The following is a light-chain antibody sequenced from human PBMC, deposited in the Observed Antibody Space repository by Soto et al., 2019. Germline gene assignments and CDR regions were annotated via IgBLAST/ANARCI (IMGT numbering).Light chain of an antibody. CDR2: GTS. J-gene: IGKJ1*01. Sequence: DIVLTQSPGTLSLSPGDRATLSCRASQSVSSGYFAWYQQKPGQAPRLLIHGTSSRAAGIPDRFSGSGSGTAFTLTISRLEPEDFAVYFCQQYGRSPRPFGQGTKVEI. V-gene: IGKV3-20*01. CDR1: QSVSSGY. CDR3: QQYGRSPRP.